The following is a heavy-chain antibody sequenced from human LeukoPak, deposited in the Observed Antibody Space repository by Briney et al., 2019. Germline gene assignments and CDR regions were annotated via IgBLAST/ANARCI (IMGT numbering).Heavy chain of an antibody. D-gene: IGHD3-22*01. CDR3: ATSSSGYYYEPFDY. CDR2: IYYSGST. Sequence: SETLSLTCTVSGGSISSSSYYWGWIRQPPGKGLEWIGSIYYSGSTYYNPSLKSRVTMSVDTSKNQFSLKLSSVTAADTAVYYCATSSSGYYYEPFDYWGQGTLVTVSS. V-gene: IGHV4-39*07. J-gene: IGHJ4*02. CDR1: GGSISSSSYY.